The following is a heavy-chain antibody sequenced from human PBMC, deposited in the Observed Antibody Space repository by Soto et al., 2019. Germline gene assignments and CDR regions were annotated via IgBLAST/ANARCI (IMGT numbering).Heavy chain of an antibody. CDR1: GFTFSSYA. CDR2: ISGSGGST. J-gene: IGHJ3*02. V-gene: IGHV3-23*01. D-gene: IGHD3-22*01. CDR3: AKWGPYYYDSSGSDAFDI. Sequence: PGGSLRLSCAASGFTFSSYAMSWVRQAPGKGLEWVSAISGSGGSTYYADSVKGRFTISRDNSKNTLYLQMNSLRAEDTAVYYCAKWGPYYYDSSGSDAFDIWGQGTMVTVS.